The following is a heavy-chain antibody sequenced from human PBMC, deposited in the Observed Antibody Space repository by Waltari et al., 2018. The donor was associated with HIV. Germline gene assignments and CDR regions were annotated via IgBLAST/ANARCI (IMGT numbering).Heavy chain of an antibody. CDR3: ARGRGVVVITLPGAGAFDI. CDR1: GGSISSGSYY. D-gene: IGHD3-22*01. CDR2: IYTSGST. V-gene: IGHV4-61*02. J-gene: IGHJ3*02. Sequence: QVQLQESGPGLVKPSQTLSLTCTVSGGSISSGSYYWSWIRQPAGKGLEWIGRIYTSGSTNYNPSLKSRVTISVDTSKNQFSLKLSSVTAADTAVYYCARGRGVVVITLPGAGAFDIWGQGTMVTVSS.